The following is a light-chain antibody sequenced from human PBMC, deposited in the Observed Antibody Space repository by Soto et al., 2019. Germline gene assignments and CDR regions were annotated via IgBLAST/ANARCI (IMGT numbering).Light chain of an antibody. CDR1: SSNIGAGYD. Sequence: QSVLTQPPSVSGAPGQRVTISCTGSSSNIGAGYDVHWYQQLPGTAPKVLIYGNSNRPSGVPDRFSGSKSGTSASLAITGLQAEDEADYYCQSYDSRLSGSVFGTGTKLTVL. CDR2: GNS. CDR3: QSYDSRLSGSV. V-gene: IGLV1-40*01. J-gene: IGLJ1*01.